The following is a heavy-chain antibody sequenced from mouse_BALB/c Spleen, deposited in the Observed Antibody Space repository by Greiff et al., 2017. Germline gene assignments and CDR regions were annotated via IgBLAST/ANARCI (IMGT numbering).Heavy chain of an antibody. CDR1: GYAFTNYL. Sequence: QVQLQQSGAELVRPGTSVKVSCKASGYAFTNYLIEWVKQRPGQGLEWIGVINPGSGGTNYNEKFKGKATLTADKSSSTAYMQLSSLTSDDSAVYFCARCGGYDGGDWGQGTTLTVSS. D-gene: IGHD2-14*01. J-gene: IGHJ2*01. CDR3: ARCGGYDGGD. V-gene: IGHV1-54*01. CDR2: INPGSGGT.